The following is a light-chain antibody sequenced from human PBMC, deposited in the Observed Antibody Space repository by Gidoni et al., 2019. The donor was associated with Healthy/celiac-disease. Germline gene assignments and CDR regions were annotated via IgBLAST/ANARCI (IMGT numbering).Light chain of an antibody. CDR3: QQRSNWPPIT. CDR2: DAS. J-gene: IGKJ5*01. Sequence: DIVLTQSPATLSLSPGERATLSCRASQSVSSYLAWYQQKPGQAPRLLIYDASNRATGIPARFRGSGSGTDFTLTISSLEPEDFAVYYWQQRSNWPPITFGQGTRLEIK. CDR1: QSVSSY. V-gene: IGKV3-11*01.